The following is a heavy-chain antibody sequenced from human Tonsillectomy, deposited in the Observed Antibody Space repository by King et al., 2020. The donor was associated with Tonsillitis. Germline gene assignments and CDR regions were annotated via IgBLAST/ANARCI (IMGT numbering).Heavy chain of an antibody. CDR2: INHSGST. Sequence: VQLQQWGAGLLKPSETLSLTCAVYGGSFSGYYWNWIRQPPGKGLEWIGEINHSGSTNYNPSLKSRVIVSVDTSKNQFCRKLSSVTAADTAVYYCASTPCSWGQGPLVTVSS. CDR1: GGSFSGYY. V-gene: IGHV4-34*01. CDR3: ASTPCS. J-gene: IGHJ1*01. D-gene: IGHD4/OR15-4a*01.